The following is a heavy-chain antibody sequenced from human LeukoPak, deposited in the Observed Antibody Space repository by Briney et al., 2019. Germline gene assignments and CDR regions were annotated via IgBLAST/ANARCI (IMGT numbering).Heavy chain of an antibody. CDR3: ARIGNSYYYDSSGLDAFDI. CDR1: GGSISSGSYY. J-gene: IGHJ3*02. CDR2: IYTSGST. D-gene: IGHD3-22*01. V-gene: IGHV4-61*02. Sequence: SETLSLTCTVSGGSISSGSYYWSWIRQPAGKGLEWIGRIYTSGSTNYNPSLKSRVTISVDTSKNQFSLKLSSVTAADTAVYYCARIGNSYYYDSSGLDAFDIWGQGTMVTVSS.